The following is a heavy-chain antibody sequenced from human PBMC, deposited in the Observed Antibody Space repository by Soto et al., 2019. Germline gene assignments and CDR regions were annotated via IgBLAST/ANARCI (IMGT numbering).Heavy chain of an antibody. CDR3: AKMGYGAYVRIHY. CDR2: ISGSGGST. D-gene: IGHD4-17*01. Sequence: GGSLRLSCAASGFTFNTYAMSWVRQAPGKGLEWVSTISGSGGSTYYADSVKGRFTISRDNSKNTLYLQMNSLRAEETAVYNCAKMGYGAYVRIHYWGQANLVTVSS. V-gene: IGHV3-23*01. J-gene: IGHJ4*02. CDR1: GFTFNTYA.